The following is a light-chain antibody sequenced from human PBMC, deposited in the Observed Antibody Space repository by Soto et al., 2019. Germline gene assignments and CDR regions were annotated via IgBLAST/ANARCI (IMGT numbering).Light chain of an antibody. CDR1: QSVLYSSNNKNY. CDR3: QRYYTAPFT. CDR2: WAS. Sequence: DIVMTQSPDSLAVSLGERATINCKSSQSVLYSSNNKNYLAWYQQKPGQPPKLLIYWASTRESGVPDRFSGSGSGTDFTLTISSLLAEDVAVYYCQRYYTAPFTFGGGTKVEIK. V-gene: IGKV4-1*01. J-gene: IGKJ4*01.